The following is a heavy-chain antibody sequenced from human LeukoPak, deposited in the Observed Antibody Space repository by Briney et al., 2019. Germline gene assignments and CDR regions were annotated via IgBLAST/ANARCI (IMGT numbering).Heavy chain of an antibody. CDR2: ISSSSSYI. CDR3: ARAQMYNWNDEGLDAFDI. Sequence: PGGSLRLSCVASGFTISSYWMTWVRQAPGKGLEWVSSISSSSSYIYYADSVKGRFTISRDNAKNSLYLQMNSLRAEDTAVYYCARAQMYNWNDEGLDAFDIWGQGTMVTVSS. D-gene: IGHD1-1*01. V-gene: IGHV3-21*01. CDR1: GFTISSYW. J-gene: IGHJ3*02.